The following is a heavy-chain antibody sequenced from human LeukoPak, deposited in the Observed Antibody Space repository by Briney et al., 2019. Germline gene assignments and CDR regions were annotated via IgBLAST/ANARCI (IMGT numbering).Heavy chain of an antibody. J-gene: IGHJ3*02. CDR1: GASIRSGDYY. D-gene: IGHD2-15*01. Sequence: SQTLSLTCTVSGASIRSGDYYWRWIRQPPGKGLEWIGYIYDSGSTYYNPSLKSRITISVDTSENRFSLKLSSVTATDTAVYYCARDCSGGSCYGAFDIWGQGTMVTVSS. CDR3: ARDCSGGSCYGAFDI. CDR2: IYDSGST. V-gene: IGHV4-30-4*01.